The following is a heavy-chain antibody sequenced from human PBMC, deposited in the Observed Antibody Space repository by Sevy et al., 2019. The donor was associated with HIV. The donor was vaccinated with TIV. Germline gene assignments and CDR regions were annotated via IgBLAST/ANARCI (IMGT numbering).Heavy chain of an antibody. CDR1: GYSFTTYG. Sequence: ASVKVSCKASGYSFTTYGISWIRQAPGQGLEWMGWISAYTGNTNYTQMLEDRFTMTTDTSTNTAYMELTSLRSDDTAVYFCARDSPYYFGGGSHVPLFDYWGQGTLVTVSS. J-gene: IGHJ4*02. V-gene: IGHV1-18*01. CDR2: ISAYTGNT. CDR3: ARDSPYYFGGGSHVPLFDY. D-gene: IGHD3-10*01.